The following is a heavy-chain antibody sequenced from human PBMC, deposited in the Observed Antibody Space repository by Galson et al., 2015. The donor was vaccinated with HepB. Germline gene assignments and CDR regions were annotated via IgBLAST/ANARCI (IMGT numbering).Heavy chain of an antibody. CDR3: ARDGRDFWSGFLYYYYYMDV. CDR1: GFTFSSYA. Sequence: LRLSCAASGFTFSSYAMHWVRQAPGKGLEWVAVISYDGSNKYYADSVKGRFTISRDNSKNTLYLQMNSLRAEDTAVYYCARDGRDFWSGFLYYYYYMDVWGKGTTVTVSS. J-gene: IGHJ6*03. V-gene: IGHV3-30-3*01. D-gene: IGHD3-3*01. CDR2: ISYDGSNK.